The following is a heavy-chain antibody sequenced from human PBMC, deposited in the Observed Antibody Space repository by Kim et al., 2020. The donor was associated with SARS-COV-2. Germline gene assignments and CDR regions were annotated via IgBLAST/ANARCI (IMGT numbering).Heavy chain of an antibody. Sequence: SETLSLTCTVSGVSTSSYYLGWIRQAPGKGLTWIGHISNSGSVTYNPSLKSRLSIVLSPNHFSLELSSVTAADTAVYYCAKLDHRYDSSGDYGGNFYYM. J-gene: IGHJ6*03. V-gene: IGHV4-59*01. CDR1: GVSTSSYY. D-gene: IGHD3-22*01. CDR2: ISNSGSV. CDR3: AKLDHRYDSSGDYGGNFYYM.